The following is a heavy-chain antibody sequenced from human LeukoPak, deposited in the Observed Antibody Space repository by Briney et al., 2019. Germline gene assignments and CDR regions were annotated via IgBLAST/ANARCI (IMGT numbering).Heavy chain of an antibody. CDR3: ARMVRGRGYYYYYMDV. Sequence: PSETLSLTCTVSGGSISSGDYYWSWIRQPPGKGLEWIGNVFYTGGTNYNPSLRSRVTISVDTSKNEFSLKLSSVTAADTAVYSCARMVRGRGYYYYYMDVWGKGTTVTVSS. V-gene: IGHV4-39*01. CDR1: GGSISSGDYY. J-gene: IGHJ6*03. CDR2: VFYTGGT. D-gene: IGHD3-10*01.